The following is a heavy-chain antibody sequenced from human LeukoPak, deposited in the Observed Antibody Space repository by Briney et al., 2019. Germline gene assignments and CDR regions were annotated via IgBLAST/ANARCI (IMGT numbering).Heavy chain of an antibody. D-gene: IGHD1-1*01. CDR1: GFTFSSYA. J-gene: IGHJ4*02. V-gene: IGHV3-30*01. Sequence: GGALRLSCAASGFTFSSYAMHWVRQAPGKGLEWVAVISYDGSNKYYADSVKGRFTISRDNSKNTLYLQMNSLRAEDTAVYYCARDTYNREKSYFDYWGQGPLVTVSS. CDR2: ISYDGSNK. CDR3: ARDTYNREKSYFDY.